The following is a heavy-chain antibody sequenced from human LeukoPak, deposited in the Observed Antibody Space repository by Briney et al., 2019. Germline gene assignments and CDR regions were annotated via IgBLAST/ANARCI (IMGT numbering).Heavy chain of an antibody. CDR2: ISSSSSYI. CDR1: GFTFSSYS. Sequence: GGSLRLSCAASGFTFSSYSTNWVRQAPGKGLEWVSSISSSSSYIYYADSVKGRFTISRDNAKNSLYLQMNSLRAEDTAVYYCARYLATSYYYYYYMDVWGKGTTVTVS. D-gene: IGHD5-12*01. V-gene: IGHV3-21*01. CDR3: ARYLATSYYYYYYMDV. J-gene: IGHJ6*03.